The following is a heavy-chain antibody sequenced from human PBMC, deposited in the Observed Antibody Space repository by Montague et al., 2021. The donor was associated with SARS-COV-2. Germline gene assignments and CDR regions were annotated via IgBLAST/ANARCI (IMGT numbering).Heavy chain of an antibody. Sequence: SETLSLTCAVYGGSFSGYYWSWIRQPPGKGLEWIGEINRSGSANYNPSLKSRVTISVDTSKNQFSLKLGSVTAADTAVYYCARVRYYGSGTSLGMDDWGQGTPVTVSS. D-gene: IGHD3-10*01. J-gene: IGHJ6*02. V-gene: IGHV4-34*01. CDR1: GGSFSGYY. CDR2: INRSGSA. CDR3: ARVRYYGSGTSLGMDD.